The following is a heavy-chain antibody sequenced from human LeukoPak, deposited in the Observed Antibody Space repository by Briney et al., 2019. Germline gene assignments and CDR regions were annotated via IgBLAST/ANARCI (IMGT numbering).Heavy chain of an antibody. Sequence: PGGSLRLSCAASGFTFDDYAMHWVRQAPGKGLERVSSISSSSSYIYYADSVKGRFTISRDNAKNSLYLQMNSLRAEDTAVYYCARDHYDSSGYSVIDYWGQGTLVTVSS. D-gene: IGHD3-22*01. CDR2: ISSSSSYI. CDR1: GFTFDDYA. V-gene: IGHV3-21*01. J-gene: IGHJ4*02. CDR3: ARDHYDSSGYSVIDY.